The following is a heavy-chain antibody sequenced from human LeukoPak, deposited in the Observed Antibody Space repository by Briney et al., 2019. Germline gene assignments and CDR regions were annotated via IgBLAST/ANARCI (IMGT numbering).Heavy chain of an antibody. V-gene: IGHV3-23*01. CDR3: EKDEGEGGYFDY. CDR1: GFTFSNYA. Sequence: PGGSLRLSCAASGFTFSNYAMSWVRQAPGKGLEWAAAISSSGDSTYYADSVKGRLTISRDNSKNTLYLQMNSLRAEDTAVYYCEKDEGEGGYFDYWGRETLVTVSS. D-gene: IGHD1-26*01. CDR2: ISSSGDST. J-gene: IGHJ4*02.